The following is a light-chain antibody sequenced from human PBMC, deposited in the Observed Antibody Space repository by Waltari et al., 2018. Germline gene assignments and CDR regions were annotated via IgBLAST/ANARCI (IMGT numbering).Light chain of an antibody. CDR1: NSDVGDNNF. CDR2: EVI. Sequence: QSALTQPASVSGSPGQSITISCTGTNSDVGDNNFVSWYQQHPAKAPKLLVYEVINRPSGISNRFSGSKSGKTASLTISGLQAEDEADYYCSSYTSGSTLVFGGGTKLAVL. V-gene: IGLV2-14*01. J-gene: IGLJ3*02. CDR3: SSYTSGSTLV.